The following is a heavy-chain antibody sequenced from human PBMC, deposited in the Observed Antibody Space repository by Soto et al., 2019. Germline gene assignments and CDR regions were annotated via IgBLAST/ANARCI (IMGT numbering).Heavy chain of an antibody. J-gene: IGHJ6*02. D-gene: IGHD2-21*02. Sequence: SVKVSCKASGGTFSSYAISWVRQAPGQGLEWMGGIIPIFGTANYAQKFQGRVTITADKSTSTAYMELSSLRSEDTAVYYCARGVTPYYYYYGMDVWGQGTTVTVSS. CDR1: GGTFSSYA. CDR2: IIPIFGTA. V-gene: IGHV1-69*06. CDR3: ARGVTPYYYYYGMDV.